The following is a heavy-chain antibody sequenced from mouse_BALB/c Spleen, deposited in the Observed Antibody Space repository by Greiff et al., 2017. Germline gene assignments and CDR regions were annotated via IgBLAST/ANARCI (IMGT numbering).Heavy chain of an antibody. CDR3: ARRLYRYDGGYAMDY. CDR1: GFSLTSYG. V-gene: IGHV2-2*02. D-gene: IGHD2-14*01. J-gene: IGHJ4*01. Sequence: VKLMESGPGLVQPSQSLSITCTVSGFSLTSYGVHWVRQSPGKGLEWLGVIWSGGSTDYNAAFISRLSISKDNSKSQVFFKMNSLQANDTAIYYCARRLYRYDGGYAMDYWGQGTSVTVSS. CDR2: IWSGGST.